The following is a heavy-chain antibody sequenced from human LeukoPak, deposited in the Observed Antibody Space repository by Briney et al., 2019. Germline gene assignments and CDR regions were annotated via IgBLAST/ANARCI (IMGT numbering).Heavy chain of an antibody. D-gene: IGHD3-22*01. J-gene: IGHJ6*02. CDR3: ARAERDSSGYYFYYYYGMDV. CDR2: ISAYNGNT. CDR1: GYTFTSYG. V-gene: IGHV1-18*01. Sequence: GASVKVSCKASGYTFTSYGISWVRQAPGQGLEWMGWISAYNGNTNYAQKLQGRVTMTTDTSTSTAYKELRSLRSDDTAVYYCARAERDSSGYYFYYYYGMDVWGQGTTVTVSS.